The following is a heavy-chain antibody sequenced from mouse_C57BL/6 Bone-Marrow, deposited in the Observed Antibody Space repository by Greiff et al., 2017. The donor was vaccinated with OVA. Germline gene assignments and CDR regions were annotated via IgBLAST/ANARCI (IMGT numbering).Heavy chain of an antibody. CDR1: GYAFTNYL. CDR2: INPGSGGT. V-gene: IGHV1-54*01. CDR3: ARTRGLPWFAY. J-gene: IGHJ3*01. D-gene: IGHD5-5*01. Sequence: QVQLKESGAELVRPGTSVKVSCKASGYAFTNYLIEWVKQRPGQGLEWIGVINPGSGGTNYNEKFKGKATLTADKSSSTAYMQLSSLTSEDSAVYFCARTRGLPWFAYWGQGTLVTVSA.